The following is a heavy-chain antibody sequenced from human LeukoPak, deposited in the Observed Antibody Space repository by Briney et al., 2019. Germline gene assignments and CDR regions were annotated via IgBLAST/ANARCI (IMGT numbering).Heavy chain of an antibody. Sequence: SETLSLTCAVYGGSFSGYYWSWIRQPPGKGLEWIGEINHSGSTNYNPSLKSRVTISVDTSKNQFSLKLSSVTAADTAVYYCARVRAARPFAYWGQGTLVTVSS. D-gene: IGHD6-6*01. CDR2: INHSGST. V-gene: IGHV4-34*01. J-gene: IGHJ4*02. CDR3: ARVRAARPFAY. CDR1: GGSFSGYY.